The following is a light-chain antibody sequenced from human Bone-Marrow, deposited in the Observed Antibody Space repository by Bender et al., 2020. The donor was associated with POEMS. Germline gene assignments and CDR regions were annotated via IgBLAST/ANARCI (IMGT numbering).Light chain of an antibody. V-gene: IGLV1-47*01. J-gene: IGLJ3*02. CDR2: RNN. CDR3: AAADDNLNGWV. CDR1: SSNIGNNF. Sequence: QSVLTQPPSVSAAPGQKVTISCSGSSSNIGNNFVSWYQQLPGMAPKLLIYRNNQRPSGVPDRFSASKSGTSASLAISGLRSEDEADYYCAAADDNLNGWVFGGGTKLTVL.